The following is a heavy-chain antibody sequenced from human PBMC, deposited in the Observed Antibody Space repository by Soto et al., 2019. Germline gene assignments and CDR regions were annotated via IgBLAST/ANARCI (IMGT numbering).Heavy chain of an antibody. CDR2: IYYSGST. CDR1: GGSISSGGYY. CDR3: ARASSRSSPRFDY. J-gene: IGHJ4*02. Sequence: TLSLTCTVSGGSISSGGYYWSWIRQHPGKGLEWIGYIYYSGSTYYNPSLKSRVTISVDTSKNQFSLKLSSVTAADTAVYYCARASSRSSPRFDYWGRGTRVTVS. D-gene: IGHD6-6*01. V-gene: IGHV4-31*03.